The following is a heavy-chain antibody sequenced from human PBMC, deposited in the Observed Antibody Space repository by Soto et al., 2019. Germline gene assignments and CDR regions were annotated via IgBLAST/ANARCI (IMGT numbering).Heavy chain of an antibody. V-gene: IGHV1-24*01. CDR1: GYTLTELS. CDR3: ATDPGYCTNGVCRRGFDP. J-gene: IGHJ5*02. Sequence: ASVKVSCKVSGYTLTELSLHCVRQAPGKGLEWMGGFDPEDGETIYAQKFQGRVTMTEDTSTDTAYMELSSLRSEDTAVYYCATDPGYCTNGVCRRGFDPWGHGTLVTVSS. CDR2: FDPEDGET. D-gene: IGHD2-8*01.